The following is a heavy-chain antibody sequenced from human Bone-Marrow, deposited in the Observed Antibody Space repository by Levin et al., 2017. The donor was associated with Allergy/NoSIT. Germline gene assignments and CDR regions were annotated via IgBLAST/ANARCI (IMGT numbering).Heavy chain of an antibody. CDR2: IKEDGSKK. CDR3: ATNSGWSFDF. CDR1: GVTFSNNW. J-gene: IGHJ4*02. V-gene: IGHV3-7*01. Sequence: GGSLRLSCAASGVTFSNNWMSWVRQAPGKGLEYVASIKEDGSKKYYLGSVRGRFTISRANAKTSLNLQMKSLRAEDTAVYYCATNSGWSFDFRGQGTLVTVSS. D-gene: IGHD2-15*01.